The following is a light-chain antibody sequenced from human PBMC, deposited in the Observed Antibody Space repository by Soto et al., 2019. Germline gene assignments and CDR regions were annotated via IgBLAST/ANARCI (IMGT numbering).Light chain of an antibody. CDR2: GAS. CDR3: QPYGSSSYT. Sequence: EIVLTQSPGTLSLSPGERATLSCRASQSVSSSYLAWYQQKPGQAHRLLIYGASSRATGIPDRFSGSGSGTDVTLTISRLEHADFAVYYCQPYGSSSYTFGQGTKLEIK. CDR1: QSVSSSY. V-gene: IGKV3-20*01. J-gene: IGKJ2*01.